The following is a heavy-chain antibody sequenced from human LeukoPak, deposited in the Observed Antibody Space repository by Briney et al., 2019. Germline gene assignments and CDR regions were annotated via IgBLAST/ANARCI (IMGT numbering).Heavy chain of an antibody. V-gene: IGHV5-51*01. CDR2: IYPGDSDT. CDR1: GYSFTNYW. Sequence: PGESLHSSGKGSGYSFTNYWIGWVRQMPGKGLEWMGIIYPGDSDTRYSPSFQGQVSISADKSISTAYLQWSSLKASDTAMYYCARLDCSGASCYGGSWGERALVTVSS. CDR3: ARLDCSGASCYGGS. D-gene: IGHD2-15*01. J-gene: IGHJ5*02.